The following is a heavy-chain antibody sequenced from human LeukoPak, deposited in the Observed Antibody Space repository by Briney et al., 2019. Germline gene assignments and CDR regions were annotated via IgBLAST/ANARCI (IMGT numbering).Heavy chain of an antibody. Sequence: PSETLSLTCAVYGGSFSGYYWSWIRQPPGKGLEWIGEINHSGSTYYNPSLKSRVTISVDTSKNQFSLKLSSVTAADTAVYYCARTVGGSYTGAHDYWGQGTLVTVSS. CDR3: ARTVGGSYTGAHDY. CDR1: GGSFSGYY. CDR2: INHSGST. D-gene: IGHD1-26*01. J-gene: IGHJ4*02. V-gene: IGHV4-34*01.